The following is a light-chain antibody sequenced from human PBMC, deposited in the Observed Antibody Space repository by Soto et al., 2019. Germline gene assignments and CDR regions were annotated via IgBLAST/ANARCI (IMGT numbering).Light chain of an antibody. J-gene: IGKJ1*01. CDR2: GAS. Sequence: EIVLTQSPGTLSLSPGERAALSCRASQSVGSNYLAWYQHKPGQDTRLLIYGASTSATVIPAGFSGSGSGPEFTLTISSLQSEDFAVYYCQQYHSWPPTVGQGTKVDSK. CDR3: QQYHSWPPT. V-gene: IGKV3-15*01. CDR1: QSVGSN.